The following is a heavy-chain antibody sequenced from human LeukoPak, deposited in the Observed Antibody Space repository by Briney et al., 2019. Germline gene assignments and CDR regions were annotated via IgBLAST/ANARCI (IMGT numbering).Heavy chain of an antibody. J-gene: IGHJ6*02. CDR1: GDSVSSNSAA. V-gene: IGHV6-1*01. CDR2: TYYRSKWYN. CDR3: ARDRSIAAAGMGYYYYGMDV. Sequence: SQTLSLTCAISGDSVSSNSAAWNWIRQSPSRGLEWLGRTYYRSKWYNDYAVSVKSRITINPDTSKNQFSLQLNSVTPEDTAVYYCARDRSIAAAGMGYYYYGMDVWGQGTTVTVSS. D-gene: IGHD6-13*01.